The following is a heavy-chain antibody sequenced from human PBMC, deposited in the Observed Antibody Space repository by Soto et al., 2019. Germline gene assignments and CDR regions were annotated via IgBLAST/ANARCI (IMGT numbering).Heavy chain of an antibody. Sequence: ASGKVSCKASRGTFSSYAISWVRQAPGQGHEWMEGIIPIFGTATYAQKFQGRVTMTADESTSTAYMELSSLRSEDTAVYYCARGAATLHPEFLFSQTQPMSTRRGGHWSDPWGQGTLVTVSS. V-gene: IGHV1-69*13. CDR3: ARGAATLHPEFLFSQTQPMSTRRGGHWSDP. D-gene: IGHD2-15*01. CDR2: IIPIFGTA. J-gene: IGHJ5*02. CDR1: RGTFSSYA.